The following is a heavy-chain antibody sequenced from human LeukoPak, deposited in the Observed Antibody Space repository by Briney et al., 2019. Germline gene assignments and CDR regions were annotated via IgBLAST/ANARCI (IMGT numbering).Heavy chain of an antibody. J-gene: IGHJ4*02. Sequence: GGSLRLSCAAFGFTFSNYGMHWVRQAPGKGLEWVALIWHDGSNKYYADSVKGRFTISRDNSKNTLYLQMNSLRAEDTAVYYCAGGSGISDFWGQGTLVTVSS. CDR2: IWHDGSNK. D-gene: IGHD1-26*01. V-gene: IGHV3-33*01. CDR3: AGGSGISDF. CDR1: GFTFSNYG.